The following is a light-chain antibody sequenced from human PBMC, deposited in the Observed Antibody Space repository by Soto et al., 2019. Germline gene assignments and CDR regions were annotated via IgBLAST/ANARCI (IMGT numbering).Light chain of an antibody. CDR3: QHYASSPLT. V-gene: IGKV3-20*01. Sequence: EIVLTQSPGTLSLSSGERATLSCRASQSVRSNYLAWYQQKPGQAPRLLIYGASSRATGIPDRFGGSGSGTDFTLTISRLDPEDFAVYYCQHYASSPLTFGGGTKVEIK. J-gene: IGKJ4*01. CDR1: QSVRSNY. CDR2: GAS.